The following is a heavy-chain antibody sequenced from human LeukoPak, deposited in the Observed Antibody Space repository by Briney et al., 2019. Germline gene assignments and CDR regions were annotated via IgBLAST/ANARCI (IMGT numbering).Heavy chain of an antibody. D-gene: IGHD3-3*01. CDR1: GGTFSSCG. J-gene: IGHJ4*02. Sequence: SVKVSCKASGGTFSSCGISWVRQAPGQGLEWMGGIIPIFGTANYAQKFQGRVTITADESTSTAYMELSSLRSEDTAVYYCARVGDFWSGYYRPFDYWGQGTLVTVSS. V-gene: IGHV1-69*13. CDR3: ARVGDFWSGYYRPFDY. CDR2: IIPIFGTA.